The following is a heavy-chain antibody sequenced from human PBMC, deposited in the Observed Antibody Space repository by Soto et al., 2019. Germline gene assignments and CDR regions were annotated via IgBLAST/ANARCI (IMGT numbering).Heavy chain of an antibody. CDR2: ISVYNGNK. Sequence: QVPLVQSGGEVRKPGASVEVSCKTSGYMFTTYGISWVRQVPGQGLEWMAWISVYNGNKKYAEKFQGRVTMTADTSTSTVSMELRGLTSDDTATYFCARTGGGMAARPLEYWGQGTLVTVSS. CDR1: GYMFTTYG. D-gene: IGHD6-6*01. CDR3: ARTGGGMAARPLEY. J-gene: IGHJ4*02. V-gene: IGHV1-18*01.